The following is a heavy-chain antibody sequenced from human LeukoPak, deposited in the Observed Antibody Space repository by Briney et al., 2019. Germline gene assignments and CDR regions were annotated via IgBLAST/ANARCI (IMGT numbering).Heavy chain of an antibody. CDR2: IYYSGST. D-gene: IGHD4-17*01. Sequence: PSETLSLTCTVSGGSISSGGYYWSWIRQHPGKGLEWIGYIYYSGSTYYNPSLKSRVTISVDTSKNQFSLKLSSVTAADTAVYYCARDYAKAPYYYYGMDVWGQGTTVTVSS. J-gene: IGHJ6*02. CDR1: GGSISSGGYY. CDR3: ARDYAKAPYYYYGMDV. V-gene: IGHV4-31*03.